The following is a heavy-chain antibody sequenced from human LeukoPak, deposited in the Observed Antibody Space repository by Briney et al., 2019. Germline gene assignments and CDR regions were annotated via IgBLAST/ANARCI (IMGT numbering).Heavy chain of an antibody. CDR2: TSYDGSRK. J-gene: IGHJ6*04. D-gene: IGHD6-19*01. Sequence: GGSLRLSCAASGFTFRNYGMHWVRQAPGRGLEWVAVTSYDGSRKHFADSVKGRFTISRDNSNNTLYLQMDSLRAEDTAVYYCAKEAYSGFNFNYNYGLDVWGKGTTVTVSS. V-gene: IGHV3-30*18. CDR3: AKEAYSGFNFNYNYGLDV. CDR1: GFTFRNYG.